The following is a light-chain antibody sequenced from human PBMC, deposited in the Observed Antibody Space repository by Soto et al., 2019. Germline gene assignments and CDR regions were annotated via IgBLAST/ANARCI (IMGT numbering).Light chain of an antibody. CDR1: ESVSKW. V-gene: IGKV1-5*01. Sequence: DIQMTQSPSSLSASVGDKVTITCRATESVSKWLAWYQEKPGNPPRPLIYDASTLESGVPSRLSGSGSGTEFTLTISSLQPDDFAIYYCQQYNSYSWTFGQGTKVEIK. J-gene: IGKJ1*01. CDR2: DAS. CDR3: QQYNSYSWT.